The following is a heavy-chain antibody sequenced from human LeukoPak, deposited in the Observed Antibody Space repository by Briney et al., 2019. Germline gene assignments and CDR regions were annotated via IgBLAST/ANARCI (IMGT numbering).Heavy chain of an antibody. CDR3: AAGPRRYNYGYGDD. D-gene: IGHD5-18*01. CDR2: IYYSGST. V-gene: IGHV4-39*01. Sequence: SETLSLTCTVSGGSISSSSYYWGWIRQPPGKGLEWIGSIYYSGSTYYNPSLKSRVTISVDTSKNQFSLKLSSVTAADTAVYYCAAGPRRYNYGYGDDWGPGTLVTVFS. CDR1: GGSISSSSYY. J-gene: IGHJ4*02.